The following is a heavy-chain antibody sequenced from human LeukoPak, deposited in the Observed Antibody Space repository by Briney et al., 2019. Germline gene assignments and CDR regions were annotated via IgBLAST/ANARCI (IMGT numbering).Heavy chain of an antibody. CDR2: ISSSSSYI. D-gene: IGHD3-10*01. V-gene: IGHV3-21*01. Sequence: GGSLRLSCAASGFTFSSYWMSWVRQAPGKGLEWVSSISSSSSYIYYADSVKGRFTIPRDNAKNSLYLQMNSLRAEDTAVCYCASLKGASGGSNGYWGQGTLVTVSS. CDR1: GFTFSSYW. J-gene: IGHJ4*02. CDR3: ASLKGASGGSNGY.